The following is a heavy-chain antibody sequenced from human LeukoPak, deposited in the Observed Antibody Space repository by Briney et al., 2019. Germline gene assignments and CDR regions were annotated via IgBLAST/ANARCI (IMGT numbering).Heavy chain of an antibody. CDR3: AKEGDQFRGYLDA. J-gene: IGHJ6*03. D-gene: IGHD3-16*01. V-gene: IGHV3-33*06. Sequence: GGSLRLSCAASGFTFSRLGMQWVRQAPGKGLEWVATIWHDGSVEEYADSVKGRFSISRDNSQNTLYLQMNRLRDDDTAVYYCAKEGDQFRGYLDAWGKGTTVTVSS. CDR1: GFTFSRLG. CDR2: IWHDGSVE.